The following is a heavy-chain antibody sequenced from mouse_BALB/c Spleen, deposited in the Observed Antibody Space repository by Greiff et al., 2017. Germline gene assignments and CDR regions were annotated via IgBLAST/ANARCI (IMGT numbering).Heavy chain of an antibody. Sequence: QVQLQQSGAELVRPGTSVKVSCKASGYAFSNYLIEWVKQRPGQGLEWIGVINPGSGGTNYNEKFKGKATLTADKSSSTAYMQLSSLTSDDSAVYFCARVYDYDGFAYWGQGTLVTVSA. CDR2: INPGSGGT. D-gene: IGHD2-4*01. V-gene: IGHV1-54*01. CDR3: ARVYDYDGFAY. J-gene: IGHJ3*01. CDR1: GYAFSNYL.